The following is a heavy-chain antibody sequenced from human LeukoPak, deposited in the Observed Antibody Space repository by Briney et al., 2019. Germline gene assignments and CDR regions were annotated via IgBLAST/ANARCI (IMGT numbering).Heavy chain of an antibody. D-gene: IGHD1-26*01. CDR1: GFTFSSHA. CDR2: ISGSGGST. Sequence: GGSLRLSCAASGFTFSSHAMSWVRQAPGKGLEWVSAISGSGGSTYYADSVKGRFTISRDNYRNTMYLQMNSLRAEDTAVYYCVKDYQVGSSPAFGDSWGQGTLVTVSS. CDR3: VKDYQVGSSPAFGDS. J-gene: IGHJ4*02. V-gene: IGHV3-23*01.